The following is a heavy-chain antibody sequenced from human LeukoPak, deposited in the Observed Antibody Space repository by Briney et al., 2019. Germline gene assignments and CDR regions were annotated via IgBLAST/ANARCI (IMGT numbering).Heavy chain of an antibody. D-gene: IGHD3-16*02. CDR1: GYTFTSYD. CDR3: ARVRYDYVWGGYRYIDY. Sequence: ASVKVSCKASGYTFTSYDINWVRQATGQGLEWMGWMNPNSGNTGYAQKFQGRVTMTRNTSISTAYMELSSLRSEDTAVYYCARVRYDYVWGGYRYIDYWGQGTLVTVSS. V-gene: IGHV1-8*01. J-gene: IGHJ4*02. CDR2: MNPNSGNT.